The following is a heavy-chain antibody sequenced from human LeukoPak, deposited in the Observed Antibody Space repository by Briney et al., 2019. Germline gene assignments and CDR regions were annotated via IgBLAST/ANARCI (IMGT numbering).Heavy chain of an antibody. CDR2: IYAAFGT. V-gene: IGHV3-53*01. CDR1: GFTVSNYY. Sequence: GGSLRLSCAASGFTVSNYYMTWVRQAPGKGLEWVSIIYAAFGTYYADSVKGRFTISRDNSKNTVFLQMNNLRAEDTAVYYCARDGDGYNHYFDYWGQGTLVTVSS. D-gene: IGHD5-24*01. CDR3: ARDGDGYNHYFDY. J-gene: IGHJ4*02.